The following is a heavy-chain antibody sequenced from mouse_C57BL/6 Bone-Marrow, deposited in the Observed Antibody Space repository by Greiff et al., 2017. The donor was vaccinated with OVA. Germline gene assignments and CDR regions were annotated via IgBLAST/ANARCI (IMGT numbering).Heavy chain of an antibody. J-gene: IGHJ4*01. CDR1: GYSITSCYY. CDR3: ARNAYYSNYDYYAMDY. V-gene: IGHV3-6*01. D-gene: IGHD2-5*01. CDR2: ISYDGSN. Sequence: EVKLVESGPGLVKPSQSLSLTCSVTGYSITSCYYWYWIRQFPGNKLEWMGYISYDGSNNYNPSLKNRISITRDTSKNQFFLKLNSVTTEDTATYYCARNAYYSNYDYYAMDYWGQGTSVTVSS.